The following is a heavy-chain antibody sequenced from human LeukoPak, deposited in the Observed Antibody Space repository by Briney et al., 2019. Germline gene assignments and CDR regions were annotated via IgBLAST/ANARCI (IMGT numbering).Heavy chain of an antibody. CDR2: ISYDGSNK. V-gene: IGHV3-30*18. D-gene: IGHD2-15*01. J-gene: IGHJ6*02. CDR3: AKDLRIDVVVVAATYYYYYGMDV. Sequence: PGGSLRLSCAASGFTFSSYGMHWVRQAPGKGLEWVAVISYDGSNKYYADSVKGRFTISRDNSKNTLYLQMNSLRAEDTAVYYCAKDLRIDVVVVAATYYYYYGMDVWGQGTTVTVSS. CDR1: GFTFSSYG.